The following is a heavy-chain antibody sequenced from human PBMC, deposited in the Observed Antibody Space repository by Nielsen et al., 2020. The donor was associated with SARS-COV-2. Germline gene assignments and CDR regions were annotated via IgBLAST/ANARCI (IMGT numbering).Heavy chain of an antibody. V-gene: IGHV3-9*01. CDR1: GFTFDDYA. CDR3: ARVSGGSLKNSFDL. Sequence: GGSLRLSCAASGFTFDDYAMHWVRQAPGKGLEWVSGISWNSGSIGYADSVKGRFTISRDNSKNTLYLQMNSLRAEDTAVYYCARVSGGSLKNSFDLWGQGTRVTVSS. CDR2: ISWNSGSI. D-gene: IGHD3-16*01. J-gene: IGHJ3*01.